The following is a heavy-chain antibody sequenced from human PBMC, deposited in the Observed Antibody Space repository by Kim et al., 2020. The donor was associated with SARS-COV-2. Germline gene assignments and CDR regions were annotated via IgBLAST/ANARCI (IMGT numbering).Heavy chain of an antibody. CDR3: ARGRGDPSRPYFYYYFYIDV. CDR1: GGSFGGYF. V-gene: IGHV4-34*01. Sequence: SETLSLTCNVSGGSFGGYFWTWIRQSPGKGLEWIGEVNHLGETNYNPSLKSRVSMSLDRSKNQFSLSLSSVTAADTAVFYCARGRGDPSRPYFYYYFYIDVWGKGTTVSVSS. CDR2: VNHLGET. J-gene: IGHJ6*03. D-gene: IGHD2-21*02.